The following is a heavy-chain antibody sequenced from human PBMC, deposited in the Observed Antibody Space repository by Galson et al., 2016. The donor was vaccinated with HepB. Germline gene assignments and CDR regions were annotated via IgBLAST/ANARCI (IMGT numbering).Heavy chain of an antibody. V-gene: IGHV4-39*01. CDR3: VRQSEVGATAHIPY. CDR2: IYYSGST. J-gene: IGHJ4*02. D-gene: IGHD1-26*01. CDR1: GGSISSSSYY. Sequence: SETLSLTCTVSGGSISSSSYYWGWIRQPPGKGLEWIGSIYYSGSTYYNPSLKSRVTISVDTSKNQFFLELRSVTAADTAVYRCVRQSEVGATAHIPYWGQGTLVTVSS.